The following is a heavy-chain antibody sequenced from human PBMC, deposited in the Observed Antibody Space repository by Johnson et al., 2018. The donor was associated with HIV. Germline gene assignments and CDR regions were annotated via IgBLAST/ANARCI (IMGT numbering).Heavy chain of an antibody. Sequence: VQLVESGGGVVQPGRSLRLSCAASKFTFSTYVMHWVRQAPGKGLDWVTFIRYDGSGKYYADSVNGRFTISRDNSKNTLYLQMNSLRAEDTAVYYCAFVPVMVRGVIRVSWGQGTMVTVSS. D-gene: IGHD3-10*01. J-gene: IGHJ3*01. V-gene: IGHV3-33*08. CDR2: IRYDGSGK. CDR1: KFTFSTYV. CDR3: AFVPVMVRGVIRVS.